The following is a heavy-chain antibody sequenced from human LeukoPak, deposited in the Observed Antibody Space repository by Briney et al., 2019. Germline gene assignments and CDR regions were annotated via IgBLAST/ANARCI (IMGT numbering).Heavy chain of an antibody. Sequence: SETLSLTCTVSGGSISSYYWSWIRQPPGKGLEWIGYIYYSGSTNYNPSLKSRVTISVDTSKNQFSLKLSSVTAADTAVYYCARTKRWLQFASFDYWGQGTLVTVSS. CDR3: ARTKRWLQFASFDY. J-gene: IGHJ4*02. CDR1: GGSISSYY. V-gene: IGHV4-59*01. D-gene: IGHD5-24*01. CDR2: IYYSGST.